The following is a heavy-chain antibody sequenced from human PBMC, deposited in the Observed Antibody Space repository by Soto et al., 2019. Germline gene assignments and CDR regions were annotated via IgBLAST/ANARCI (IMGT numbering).Heavy chain of an antibody. Sequence: PGGSLRLSCAASGFTFSNAWMSWVRQAPGKGLEWVGRIKSKTDGGTTDYAAPVKGRFTISRDDSKNTLYLQMNSLKTEDTAVYYCTTELYYDGSGSDYNADVWGQGTTVTVSS. D-gene: IGHD3-10*01. V-gene: IGHV3-15*01. CDR1: GFTFSNAW. CDR3: TTELYYDGSGSDYNADV. CDR2: IKSKTDGGTT. J-gene: IGHJ6*02.